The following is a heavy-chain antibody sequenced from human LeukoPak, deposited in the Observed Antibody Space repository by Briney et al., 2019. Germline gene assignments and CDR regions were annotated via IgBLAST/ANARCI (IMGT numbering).Heavy chain of an antibody. D-gene: IGHD3-16*01. CDR1: VGSICSSIYY. V-gene: IGHV4-39*01. CDR2: VYYTGSA. J-gene: IGHJ4*02. Sequence: PSETLSLTCTVSVGSICSSIYYWGWIRQPPGKGLELIGHVYYTGSAYFNPSLKSRVTMSVDTSKNQFSLNLSSVTAADTAVYYCARLRGGAWEYCDYWGQGTLVTVSS. CDR3: ARLRGGAWEYCDY.